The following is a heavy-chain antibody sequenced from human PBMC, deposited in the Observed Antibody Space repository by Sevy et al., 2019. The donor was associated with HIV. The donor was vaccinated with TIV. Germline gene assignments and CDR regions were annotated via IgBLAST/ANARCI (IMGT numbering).Heavy chain of an antibody. V-gene: IGHV1-18*01. J-gene: IGHJ1*01. CDR1: GYTFTSYG. Sequence: ASVKVSCKTFGYTFTSYGISWVRQAPGQGLEWMVWISTYNGDTNSAQKLQGRVTMTTDTSTSTAYMELRSLRSDDTAVYYCARAPSGSQGPGQYFHHWGQGTLVTVSS. CDR3: ARAPSGSQGPGQYFHH. CDR2: ISTYNGDT. D-gene: IGHD1-26*01.